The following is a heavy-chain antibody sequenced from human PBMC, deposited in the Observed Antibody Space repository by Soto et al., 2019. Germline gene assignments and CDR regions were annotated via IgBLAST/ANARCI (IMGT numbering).Heavy chain of an antibody. V-gene: IGHV3-23*01. J-gene: IGHJ6*02. Sequence: EVQLLESGGGLVQPGGSLRLSCAASGSNFDSYAMNWVRQAPGKGLEWVSAISRDGGTTFYADSVKGRFTISRDNSENTLYMEMNSLRVEDTAVYYCAKGGFWVHCGMDVWGQGTTVTVSS. CDR1: GSNFDSYA. CDR2: ISRDGGTT. CDR3: AKGGFWVHCGMDV. D-gene: IGHD3-16*01.